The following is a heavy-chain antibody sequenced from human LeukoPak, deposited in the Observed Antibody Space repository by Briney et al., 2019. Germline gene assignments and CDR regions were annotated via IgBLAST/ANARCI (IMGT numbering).Heavy chain of an antibody. D-gene: IGHD6-13*01. V-gene: IGHV3-23*01. CDR3: AKEVSSSWSH. CDR2: INDISTDR. CDR1: GFNISSRY. Sequence: PGGSLRLSCAASGFNISSRYMSWVRQAPGKGLEWVSGINDISTDRYYADSVRGRFSISRDNSKNTLYLQMNSLRAEDTAIYYCAKEVSSSWSHWGEGTLVTVSS. J-gene: IGHJ4*02.